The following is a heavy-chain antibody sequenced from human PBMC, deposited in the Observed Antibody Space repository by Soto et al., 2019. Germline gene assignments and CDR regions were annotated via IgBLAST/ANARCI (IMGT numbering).Heavy chain of an antibody. D-gene: IGHD3-10*01. Sequence: QVQLQESGPGLVKPSQTLSLTCTVSGGSISSGGYYWSWIRQHPGKGLEWIGYIYYSGSTYYNPALKSRVTISVDTSKNQFSLKLSSVTAAATAVYCCARDLRGGSYGMDVWGQGTTVTVSS. CDR1: GGSISSGGYY. J-gene: IGHJ6*02. CDR2: IYYSGST. V-gene: IGHV4-31*03. CDR3: ARDLRGGSYGMDV.